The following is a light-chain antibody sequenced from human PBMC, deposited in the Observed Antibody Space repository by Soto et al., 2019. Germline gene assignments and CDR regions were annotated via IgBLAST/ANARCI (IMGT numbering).Light chain of an antibody. CDR2: GAS. CDR1: QSIGSSY. V-gene: IGKV3-20*01. Sequence: EIVLTQSPGTLYLSPEEIATLSGRASQSIGSSYLAWYQQKPGQAPRLLIYGASDRATGIPDRFSGSASGADFTLTISRLEPEEFAVYYCHHYDSSFGGGTKVEMK. J-gene: IGKJ4*01. CDR3: HHYDSS.